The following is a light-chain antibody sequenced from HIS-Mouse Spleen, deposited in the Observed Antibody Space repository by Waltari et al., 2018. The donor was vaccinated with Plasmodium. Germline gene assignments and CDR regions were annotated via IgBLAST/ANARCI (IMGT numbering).Light chain of an antibody. CDR1: SNDVGSYNI. CDR3: CSYAGSSTYV. Sequence: QSALTQPASVSGSPGQSITIPCPGTSNDVGSYNIVSWYQQHPGKAPKLMIYEGSKRPSGVSNRFSGSKSGNTASLTISGLQAEDEADYYCCSYAGSSTYVFGTGTKVTVL. J-gene: IGLJ1*01. V-gene: IGLV2-23*01. CDR2: EGS.